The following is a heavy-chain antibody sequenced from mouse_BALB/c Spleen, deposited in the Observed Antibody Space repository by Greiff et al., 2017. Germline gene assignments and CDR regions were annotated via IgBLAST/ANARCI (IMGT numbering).Heavy chain of an antibody. CDR1: GYSITSDYA. CDR3: ARQLLYYFDY. V-gene: IGHV3-2*02. Sequence: EVKLQESGPGLVKPSQSLSLTCTVTGYSITSDYAWNWIRQFPGNKLEWMGYISYSGSTSYNPSLKSRISITRDTSKNQFFLQLNSVTTEDTATYYCARQLLYYFDYWGQGTTLTVSS. D-gene: IGHD4-1*02. CDR2: ISYSGST. J-gene: IGHJ2*01.